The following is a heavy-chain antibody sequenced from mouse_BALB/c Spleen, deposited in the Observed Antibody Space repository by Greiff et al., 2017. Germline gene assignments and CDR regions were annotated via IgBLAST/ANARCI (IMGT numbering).Heavy chain of an antibody. CDR3: ARDGGRFAY. Sequence: EVQGVESGGGLVQPGGSLRLSCATSGFTFTDYYMSWVRQPPGKALEWLGFIRNKANGYTTEYSASVKGRFTISRDNSQSILYLQMNTLRAEDSATYYCARDGGRFAYWGQGTLVTVSA. CDR2: IRNKANGYTT. J-gene: IGHJ3*01. V-gene: IGHV7-3*02. CDR1: GFTFTDYY.